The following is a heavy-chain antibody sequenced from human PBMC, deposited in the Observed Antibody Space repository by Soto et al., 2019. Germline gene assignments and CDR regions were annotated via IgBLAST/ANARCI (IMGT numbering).Heavy chain of an antibody. CDR1: GFTFSNYG. D-gene: IGHD1-26*01. Sequence: GGSLRLSCAASGFTFSNYGMSWVRQAPGKGLEWVSALPEIGTNTYYADSVKGRFTISRDNSKNTLFLQINNLRAGDTAVYYCAKKRGVGATWHFDYWGQGNLVTVSS. CDR2: LPEIGTNT. J-gene: IGHJ4*02. V-gene: IGHV3-23*01. CDR3: AKKRGVGATWHFDY.